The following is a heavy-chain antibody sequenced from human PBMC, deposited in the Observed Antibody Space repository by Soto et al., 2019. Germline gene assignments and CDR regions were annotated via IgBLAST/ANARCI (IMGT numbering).Heavy chain of an antibody. CDR1: GDSISRGYH. J-gene: IGHJ4*02. CDR3: ARGRSGSYYPRFDY. D-gene: IGHD3-10*01. Sequence: PSETLSLTCAVSGDSISRGYHWAWIRQPPGKALEWIGNIYYRGSTNYNPSLKSRVTISVDTSKNQFSLKLSSVTAADTAVYYCARGRSGSYYPRFDYWGQGTLVTVSS. V-gene: IGHV4-61*01. CDR2: IYYRGST.